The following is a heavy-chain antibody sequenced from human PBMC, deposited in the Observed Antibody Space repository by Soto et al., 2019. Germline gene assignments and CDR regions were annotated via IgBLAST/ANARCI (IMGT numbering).Heavy chain of an antibody. V-gene: IGHV3-74*01. J-gene: IGHJ4*02. CDR1: GFTFSNYW. D-gene: IGHD3-10*01. Sequence: EVQLVESGGGLVQPGGSLRLSCAASGFTFSNYWMHWVRQAPGKGLVWVSRIESDGSGTSCADSVKGRFTISRDNAKNTLYLQMNSLRVEDTAVYYCARSAYGSGDGNDYWGQGTLVTVSS. CDR3: ARSAYGSGDGNDY. CDR2: IESDGSGT.